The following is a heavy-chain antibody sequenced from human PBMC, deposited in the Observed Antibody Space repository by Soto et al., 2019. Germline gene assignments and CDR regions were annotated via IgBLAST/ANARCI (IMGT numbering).Heavy chain of an antibody. CDR3: ARGTGWQQLVRNFDY. CDR2: IYYSGST. V-gene: IGHV4-31*03. CDR1: GGSISSGGYY. Sequence: QVQLQESGPGLVKPSQTLSLTCTVSGGSISSGGYYWSWIRQHPGKGLEWIGYIYYSGSTYYNPSLKSRVTISVDTSKNQFALKLSSVTAADTAVYYCARGTGWQQLVRNFDYWGQGTLVTVSS. D-gene: IGHD6-13*01. J-gene: IGHJ4*02.